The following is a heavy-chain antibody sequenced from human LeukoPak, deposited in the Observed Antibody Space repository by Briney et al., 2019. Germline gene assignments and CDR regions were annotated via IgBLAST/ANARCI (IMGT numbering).Heavy chain of an antibody. CDR1: GFTFSSYW. CDR2: IKQDGSEK. V-gene: IGHV3-7*01. J-gene: IGHJ4*02. Sequence: GSLRLSCAASGFTFSSYWMSWVRQAPGKGLEWVANIKQDGSEKYYVDSVKGRFTISRDNAKNSLYLQMNSLRAEDTAVYYCARASYYYDSSGWNYWGQGTLVTVSS. CDR3: ARASYYYDSSGWNY. D-gene: IGHD3-22*01.